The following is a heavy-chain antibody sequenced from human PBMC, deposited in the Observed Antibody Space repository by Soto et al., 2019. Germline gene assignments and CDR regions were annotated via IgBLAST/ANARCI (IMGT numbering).Heavy chain of an antibody. J-gene: IGHJ4*02. CDR1: GFTFSSYA. D-gene: IGHD3-22*01. CDR2: ISGSGGST. Sequence: GGSLRLSCAASGFTFSSYAMGWVRQAPGKGLEWVSAISGSGGSTYYADSVKGRFTISRDNSKNTLYLQMNSLRAEDTAVYYCAKVEYYYDTNYYFDYWGQGTLVTVSS. CDR3: AKVEYYYDTNYYFDY. V-gene: IGHV3-23*01.